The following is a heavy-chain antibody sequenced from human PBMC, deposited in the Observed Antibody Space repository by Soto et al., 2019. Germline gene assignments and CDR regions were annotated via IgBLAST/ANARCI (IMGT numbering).Heavy chain of an antibody. CDR1: GYTLTELS. V-gene: IGHV1-24*01. D-gene: IGHD3-16*02. J-gene: IGHJ5*02. CDR2: FDPEDGET. CDR3: ATALAGAILNWFDP. Sequence: ASVKVSCKVSGYTLTELSMHWVRQAPGKGLEWMGGFDPEDGETIYAQKFQGRVTMTEDTSTDTAYMELSSLRSEDTAVYYCATALAGAILNWFDPWGQGTLVTVS.